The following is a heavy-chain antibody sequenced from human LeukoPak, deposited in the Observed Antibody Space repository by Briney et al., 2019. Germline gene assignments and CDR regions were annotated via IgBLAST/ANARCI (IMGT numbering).Heavy chain of an antibody. J-gene: IGHJ3*02. D-gene: IGHD3-10*01. CDR3: ARDIERSSDAFDI. CDR2: IKQDESEK. CDR1: GFTFSSYW. V-gene: IGHV3-7*01. Sequence: GGSLRLSCEASGFTFSSYWMSWVRQAPGKGLEWVANIKQDESEKYYVDSVKGRFTISRDNAKNSLYLQMNSLRAEDTAVYYCARDIERSSDAFDIWGQGTMVTVSS.